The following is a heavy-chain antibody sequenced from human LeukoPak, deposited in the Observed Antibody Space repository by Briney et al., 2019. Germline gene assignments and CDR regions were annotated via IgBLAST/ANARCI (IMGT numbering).Heavy chain of an antibody. V-gene: IGHV3-21*01. CDR2: ISTGSSYM. D-gene: IGHD2-21*01. J-gene: IGHJ4*02. Sequence: GGSLRLSCAASGFTFSTYTMNWVRQAPGKGLEWVSYISTGSSYMYYADSLKGRFTISRDNAKNSLYLQMDSLRAEDTAVYYCARFAYCGGHCYYFDYWGQGTLVTVSS. CDR1: GFTFSTYT. CDR3: ARFAYCGGHCYYFDY.